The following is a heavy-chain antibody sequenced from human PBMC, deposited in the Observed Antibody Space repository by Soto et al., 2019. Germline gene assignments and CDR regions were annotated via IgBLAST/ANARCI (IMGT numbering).Heavy chain of an antibody. D-gene: IGHD3-22*01. V-gene: IGHV1-18*01. CDR1: GYTFTNFG. CDR3: ARDRYYYDSSGYYLFDY. CDR2: ISAYNGNT. J-gene: IGHJ4*02. Sequence: GASVKVSCKASGYTFTNFGISSVRQAPGQGLEWMGWISAYNGNTNYAQKLQGRVTMTTDTSTSTAYMELRSLRSDDTAVYYCARDRYYYDSSGYYLFDYWGQGTLVTVSS.